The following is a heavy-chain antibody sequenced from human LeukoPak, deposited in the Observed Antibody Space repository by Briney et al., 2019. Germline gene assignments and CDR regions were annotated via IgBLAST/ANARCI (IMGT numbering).Heavy chain of an antibody. CDR3: AKEGIAARRAFDI. CDR1: GFTFDDYA. V-gene: IGHV3-9*01. J-gene: IGHJ3*02. Sequence: PGGSLRLSCAASGFTFDDYAMHWVRQAPGKGLEWVSGISWNSGSIGYADSVKGRFTISRDNAKNSLYLQMNSLRAEDTALYYRAKEGIAARRAFDIWGQGTMVTVSS. CDR2: ISWNSGSI. D-gene: IGHD6-6*01.